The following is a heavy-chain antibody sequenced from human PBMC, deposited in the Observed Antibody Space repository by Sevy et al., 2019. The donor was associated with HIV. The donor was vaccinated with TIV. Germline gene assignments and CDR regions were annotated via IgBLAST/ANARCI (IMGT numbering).Heavy chain of an antibody. J-gene: IGHJ3*02. CDR2: ISGSGGST. CDR1: GFTFSSYA. V-gene: IGHV3-23*01. CDR3: AKDLMSGITMIVVVINPGPAGAFDI. Sequence: VGSLRLSCAASGFTFSSYAMSWVRQAPGKGLEWVSAISGSGGSTYYADSVKGRFTISRDNSKNTLYLQMNSLRAEDTAVYYCAKDLMSGITMIVVVINPGPAGAFDIWGQGTMVTVSS. D-gene: IGHD3-22*01.